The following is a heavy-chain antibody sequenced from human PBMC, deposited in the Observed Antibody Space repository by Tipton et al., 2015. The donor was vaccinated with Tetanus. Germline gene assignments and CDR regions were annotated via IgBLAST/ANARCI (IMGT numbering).Heavy chain of an antibody. CDR2: IYFSGST. J-gene: IGHJ4*02. CDR3: ARGQARGARGWNYFDS. Sequence: GLVKPSQTLSLTCTVSGGSLSRGGYYWTWIRQNPGKGLEWIGDIYFSGSTYYNPSLKSRVTISVDTSKNQFSLRLNSVTAADTAVYCCARGQARGARGWNYFDSWGQGTLVTVSS. D-gene: IGHD6-6*01. CDR1: GGSLSRGGYY. V-gene: IGHV4-31*03.